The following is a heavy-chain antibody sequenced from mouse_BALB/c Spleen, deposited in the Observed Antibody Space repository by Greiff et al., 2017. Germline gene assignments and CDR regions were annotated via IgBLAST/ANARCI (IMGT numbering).Heavy chain of an antibody. Sequence: EVKLVESGGDLVKPGGSLKLSCAASGFTFSSYGMSWVRQTPDKRLEWVATISSGGSDTYYPASVKGRFTISRDTAKNTLYLQMSSLKSEDTAMYYCARRAGSYVYAMDYWGQGTSVTVSS. J-gene: IGHJ4*01. CDR1: GFTFSSYG. CDR2: ISSGGSDT. CDR3: ARRAGSYVYAMDY. D-gene: IGHD1-1*02. V-gene: IGHV5-6*02.